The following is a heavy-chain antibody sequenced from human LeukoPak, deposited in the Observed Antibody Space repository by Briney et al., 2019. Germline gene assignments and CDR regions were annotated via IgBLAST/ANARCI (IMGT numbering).Heavy chain of an antibody. CDR1: GFTFSSYA. CDR3: AKASLNYDFWSGHLYYFDY. Sequence: GGSLRLSCAASGFTFSSYAMSWVRQAPGKGLEWVSAISGSGGSTYYADSVKGRFTIYRDNSKNTLYLQMNSLRAEDTAVYYCAKASLNYDFWSGHLYYFDYWGRGTLVTVSS. V-gene: IGHV3-23*01. D-gene: IGHD3-3*01. CDR2: ISGSGGST. J-gene: IGHJ4*02.